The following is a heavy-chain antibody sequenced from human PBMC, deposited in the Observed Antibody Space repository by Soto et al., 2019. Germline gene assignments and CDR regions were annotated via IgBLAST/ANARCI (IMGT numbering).Heavy chain of an antibody. CDR3: ATTPLNDTYYYESGAEGAFDI. CDR1: GFTFSSYA. Sequence: EVQLLESGGGLVQPGGSLRLSCAASGFTFSSYAMSWVRQAPGKGLEWVSAISGSGGSTYYADSVKGRFTISRDKSNNTLYLQMNSLRCEDTAVYYCATTPLNDTYYYESGAEGAFDIWGQGTMVTVSS. V-gene: IGHV3-23*01. CDR2: ISGSGGST. J-gene: IGHJ3*02. D-gene: IGHD3-22*01.